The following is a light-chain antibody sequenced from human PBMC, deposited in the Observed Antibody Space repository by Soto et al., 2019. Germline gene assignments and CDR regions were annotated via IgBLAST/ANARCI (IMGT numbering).Light chain of an antibody. J-gene: IGKJ1*01. CDR2: AAS. Sequence: DIQMTQSPSSLSASVGDRVTITCRASQSISSYLNWYQQKPGKAPKLLIYAASSLQSGVPSRFSGSGSGIDFTLTIRSLQPEDSATYYCLQLSTYPWTFGQGTKVDIK. CDR3: LQLSTYPWT. CDR1: QSISSY. V-gene: IGKV1-39*01.